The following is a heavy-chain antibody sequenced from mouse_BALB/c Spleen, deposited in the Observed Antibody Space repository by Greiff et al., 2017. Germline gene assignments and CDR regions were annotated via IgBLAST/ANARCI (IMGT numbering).Heavy chain of an antibody. CDR2: ISSGSSTI. CDR1: GFTFSSFG. J-gene: IGHJ3*01. Sequence: EVMLVESGGGLVQPGGSRKLSCAASGFTFSSFGMHWVRQAPEKGLEWVAYISSGSSTIYYADTVKGRFTISRDNAKNTLYLQMSSLKSEDTAMYYCTRAFITTATSWFAYWGQGTLVTVSA. CDR3: TRAFITTATSWFAY. D-gene: IGHD1-2*01. V-gene: IGHV5-17*03.